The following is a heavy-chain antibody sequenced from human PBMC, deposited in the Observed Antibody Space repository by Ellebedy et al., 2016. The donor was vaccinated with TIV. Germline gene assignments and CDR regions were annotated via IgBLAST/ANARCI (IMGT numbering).Heavy chain of an antibody. J-gene: IGHJ5*02. V-gene: IGHV1-18*04. CDR3: ARKVREDTSGYYWFDP. CDR2: ISAYNGNP. Sequence: ASVKVSXKASSYTFNSYGISWVRQAPGQGLEWMGWISAYNGNPNYAQKLQGRVTMTRDTSTSTAYMELRSLRSDDTAVYYCARKVREDTSGYYWFDPWGQGTLVTVSS. D-gene: IGHD3-22*01. CDR1: SYTFNSYG.